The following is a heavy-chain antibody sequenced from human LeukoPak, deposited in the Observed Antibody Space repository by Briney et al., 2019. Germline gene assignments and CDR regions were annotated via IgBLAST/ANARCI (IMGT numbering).Heavy chain of an antibody. V-gene: IGHV3-23*01. CDR1: GFTFSSYW. J-gene: IGHJ6*03. CDR3: ARVYYYDSSGYYHYYYYMDV. CDR2: ISGSGGST. Sequence: GGSLRLSCAASGFTFSSYWMSWVREAPGKGLEGVSDISGSGGSTYYADSVKGRFTISRDNSENTLYLQMNSLRAEDTAVYYCARVYYYDSSGYYHYYYYMDVWGKGTTVTISS. D-gene: IGHD3-22*01.